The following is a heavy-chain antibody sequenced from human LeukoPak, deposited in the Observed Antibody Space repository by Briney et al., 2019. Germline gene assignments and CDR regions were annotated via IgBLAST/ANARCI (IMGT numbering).Heavy chain of an antibody. Sequence: GGSLRLSCAASGFTGGSNYMNWVRQAPGKGLEWVSHIYSDGTTYYADSVKGRFTISRHNSKNTLYLQMNSLRAEDTAVYYCARGIWFGELLSWGQGALVTVSS. CDR3: ARGIWFGELLS. CDR2: IYSDGTT. D-gene: IGHD3-10*01. CDR1: GFTGGSNY. V-gene: IGHV3-53*04. J-gene: IGHJ4*02.